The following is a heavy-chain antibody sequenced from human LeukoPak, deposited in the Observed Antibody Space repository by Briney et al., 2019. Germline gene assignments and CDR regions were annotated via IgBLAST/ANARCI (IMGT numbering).Heavy chain of an antibody. J-gene: IGHJ6*03. V-gene: IGHV4-39*07. Sequence: PSETLSLTCTVSDGPFSSSSYYWGWIRQPPGKGLEWIGSLHYRGKTYYNPSLKSRVTISVDTSKNQLSLKLSSVTAADTAVYYCARVDVFGVVSSDYYYYYMDVWGKGTTVTVSS. CDR1: DGPFSSSSYY. CDR2: LHYRGKT. CDR3: ARVDVFGVVSSDYYYYYMDV. D-gene: IGHD3-3*01.